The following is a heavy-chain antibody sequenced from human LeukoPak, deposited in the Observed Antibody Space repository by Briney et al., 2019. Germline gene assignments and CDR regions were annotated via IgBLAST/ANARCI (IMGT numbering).Heavy chain of an antibody. CDR3: ARGRWFDP. V-gene: IGHV4-34*01. J-gene: IGHJ5*02. CDR1: GGSFSGYY. CDR2: INHSGST. Sequence: PSETLSLTCAVYGGSFSGYYWSWIRQPPGKGLEWIGEINHSGSTNYNPSLKSRVTISVDTSRNQFSLKLSSVTAADTAVYYCARGRWFDPWGQGTLVTVSS.